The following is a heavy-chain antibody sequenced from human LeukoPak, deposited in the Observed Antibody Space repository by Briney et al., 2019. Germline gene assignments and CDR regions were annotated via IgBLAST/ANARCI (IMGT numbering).Heavy chain of an antibody. CDR3: ARVSAVLLWFAGRKNAFDI. CDR1: GYTFTSYG. Sequence: ASVKVSCKASGYTFTSYGISWVRQAPGQGLEWMGWISAYNGNTNYAQKLQGRVTITTDTSTSTAYMELRSLRSDDTAVYYCARVSAVLLWFAGRKNAFDIWGQGTMVTVSS. V-gene: IGHV1-18*01. J-gene: IGHJ3*02. CDR2: ISAYNGNT. D-gene: IGHD3-10*01.